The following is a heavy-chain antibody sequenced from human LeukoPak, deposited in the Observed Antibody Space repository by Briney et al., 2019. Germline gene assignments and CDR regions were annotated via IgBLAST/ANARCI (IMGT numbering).Heavy chain of an antibody. CDR1: GFTFSDYY. V-gene: IGHV3-11*04. D-gene: IGHD1-14*01. Sequence: PGGSLRLSCAASGFTFSDYYMSWIRQAPGKGLEWVSYISSSGSTIYYADSVKGRFTISRDTSKNMVYLQMNSLRAEDTAVYYCARDRNSFDHWGQGTLVTVSS. CDR2: ISSSGSTI. J-gene: IGHJ4*02. CDR3: ARDRNSFDH.